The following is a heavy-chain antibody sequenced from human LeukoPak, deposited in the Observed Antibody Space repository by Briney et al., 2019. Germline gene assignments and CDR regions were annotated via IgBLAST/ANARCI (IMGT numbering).Heavy chain of an antibody. Sequence: PSETLSLTCTVSGGSISSSVYYWGWIRQPPGKGLEWIGSIYYSGSTYYNPSLKSRVTISVDTSKNQFSLKLSSVTAADTAVYYCARAEVAFDIWGQGTIVTVSS. CDR3: ARAEVAFDI. CDR1: GGSISSSVYY. V-gene: IGHV4-39*07. CDR2: IYYSGST. J-gene: IGHJ3*02.